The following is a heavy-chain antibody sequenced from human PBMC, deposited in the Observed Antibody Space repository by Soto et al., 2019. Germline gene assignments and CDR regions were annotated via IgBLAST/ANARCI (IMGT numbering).Heavy chain of an antibody. J-gene: IGHJ6*02. CDR1: GGTFSSDA. V-gene: IGHV1-69*13. Sequence: SVKVSCTASGGTFSSDAISWVRQAPGQGLEWMGGIIPIFGTANYAQKFQGRVTITADESTSTAYMELSSLRSEDTAVYYCARGVLRFLEWLLQSPDTYYGMDVWGQGTTVTVSS. CDR3: ARGVLRFLEWLLQSPDTYYGMDV. D-gene: IGHD3-3*01. CDR2: IIPIFGTA.